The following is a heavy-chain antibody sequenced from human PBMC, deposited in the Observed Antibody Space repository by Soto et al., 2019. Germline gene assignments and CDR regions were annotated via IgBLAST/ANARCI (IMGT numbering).Heavy chain of an antibody. Sequence: EVQLLESGGGLVQPGGSLRLSCAASGFTFSTYAMNWVRQAPGKGLEWVSSISGRGGSAYYADSVRGRFTISRHNSKNTLDLQVNSLRAEDTAVYSCAKVQSTLASYDSWGQGTQVTVSS. D-gene: IGHD2-2*01. V-gene: IGHV3-23*01. CDR1: GFTFSTYA. CDR2: ISGRGGSA. CDR3: AKVQSTLASYDS. J-gene: IGHJ4*02.